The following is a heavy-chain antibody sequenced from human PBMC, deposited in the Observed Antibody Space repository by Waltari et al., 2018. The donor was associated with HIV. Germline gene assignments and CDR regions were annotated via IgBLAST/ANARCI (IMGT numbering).Heavy chain of an antibody. J-gene: IGHJ3*02. CDR1: GGSISSYY. D-gene: IGHD2-2*01. V-gene: IGHV4-59*01. CDR3: ARDIVVVPAGDAFDI. CDR2: IYYSGST. Sequence: QVQLQESGPGLVKPSETLSPPCTVSGGSISSYYWSWIRQPPGKGLEWIGYIYYSGSTNYNPSLKSRVTISVDTSKNQFSLKLSSVTAADTAVYYCARDIVVVPAGDAFDIWGQGTMVTVSS.